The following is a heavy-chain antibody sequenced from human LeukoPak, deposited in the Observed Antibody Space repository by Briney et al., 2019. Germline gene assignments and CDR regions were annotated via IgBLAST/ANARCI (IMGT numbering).Heavy chain of an antibody. CDR1: GFTFSSYA. D-gene: IGHD3-10*01. J-gene: IGHJ4*02. V-gene: IGHV3-23*01. CDR3: AKDRSRYYGSGSYSDY. CDR2: ISGSGGST. Sequence: PGGSLRLSCAASGFTFSSYAMSWVRQAPGKGLEWVSAISGSGGSTYYADSVKGRFTISRDNSKNTLYLQMNSLRAEDAAVYYCAKDRSRYYGSGSYSDYWGQGTLVTVSS.